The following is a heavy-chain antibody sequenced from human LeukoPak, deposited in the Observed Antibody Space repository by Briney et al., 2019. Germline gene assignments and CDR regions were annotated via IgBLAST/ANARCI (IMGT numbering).Heavy chain of an antibody. Sequence: ASVKVSCKASGYTFTGYYMHWVRQAPGQGLEWMGRINPNSGGTNYAQKFQGRATMTRDTSISTAYMELSRLRSDDTAVYYCAREDGPGTGSGYYYGMDVWGQGTTVTVSS. CDR2: INPNSGGT. V-gene: IGHV1-2*06. CDR3: AREDGPGTGSGYYYGMDV. CDR1: GYTFTGYY. D-gene: IGHD1-7*01. J-gene: IGHJ6*02.